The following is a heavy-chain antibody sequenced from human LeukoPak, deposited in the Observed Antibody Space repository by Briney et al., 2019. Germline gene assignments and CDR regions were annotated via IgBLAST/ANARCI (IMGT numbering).Heavy chain of an antibody. D-gene: IGHD3-10*01. J-gene: IGHJ4*02. Sequence: GGSLRLSCAASGFTFSSYAMSWVRQAPGKGLEWVSAISGSGGSTYYADSVKGRFTISRDNSKNTLYLQMNSLRAEDTAEYYCARGRGFGLLDYWGQGTLVTVSS. CDR1: GFTFSSYA. V-gene: IGHV3-23*01. CDR2: ISGSGGST. CDR3: ARGRGFGLLDY.